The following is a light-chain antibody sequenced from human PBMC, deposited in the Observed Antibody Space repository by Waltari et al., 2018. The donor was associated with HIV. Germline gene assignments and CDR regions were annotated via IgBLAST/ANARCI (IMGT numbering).Light chain of an antibody. CDR2: GSS. V-gene: IGKV3-15*01. J-gene: IGKJ1*01. CDR3: QQYNNWPLA. CDR1: QNVLTN. Sequence: IVMTQSPATLSVSPGERATLSCRASQNVLTNLAWYQQKPGQSPRLLIHGSSTRATGIPARFSGSGSGTEFTLTISSLQSEDFAVYYCQQYNNWPLAFSQGTKVEI.